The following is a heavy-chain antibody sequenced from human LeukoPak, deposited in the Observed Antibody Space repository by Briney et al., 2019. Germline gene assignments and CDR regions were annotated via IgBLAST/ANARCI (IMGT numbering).Heavy chain of an antibody. CDR3: ATETNGRHYDY. D-gene: IGHD1-14*01. V-gene: IGHV3-21*06. Sequence: GGSLRLSCTASGLTFSTSGFNWVRQAPGKGLEWVASMGPTGSDRYHADSIKGRFTISRDNANNFLYLQMNSLRAEDTAVYYCATETNGRHYDYWGQGTLLTVSS. CDR1: GLTFSTSG. J-gene: IGHJ4*02. CDR2: MGPTGSDR.